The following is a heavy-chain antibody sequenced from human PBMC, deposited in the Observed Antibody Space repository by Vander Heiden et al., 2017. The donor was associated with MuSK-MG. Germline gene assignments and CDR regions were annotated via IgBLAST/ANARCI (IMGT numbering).Heavy chain of an antibody. CDR1: GFTFSGSA. V-gene: IGHV3-73*02. CDR2: IRTKANSYAT. Sequence: EVQLVESGGGLVQPGGSLKLSCAASGFTFSGSAMHWVRQASGKGLEWFGRIRTKANSYATAYAASVKGRFTISRDDSKNTAYLQLNSLKTEDTAVYYCARQVVVIALMDVWGKGTTVTVSS. D-gene: IGHD2-21*01. J-gene: IGHJ6*03. CDR3: ARQVVVIALMDV.